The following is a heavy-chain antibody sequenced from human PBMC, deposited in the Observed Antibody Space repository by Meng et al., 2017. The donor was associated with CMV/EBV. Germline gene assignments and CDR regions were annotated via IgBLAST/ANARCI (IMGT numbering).Heavy chain of an antibody. CDR2: INPNSGGT. J-gene: IGHJ4*02. D-gene: IGHD2-2*01. CDR3: ARSESSLRMPAIWY. CDR1: GYTFTSYD. Sequence: ASVKVSCKASGYTFTSYDINWVRQAPGQGLEWMGWINPNSGGTNYAQKFQGRVTMTRDTSISTAYMELSRLRSDDTAVYYCARSESSLRMPAIWYWGQGTLVTVSS. V-gene: IGHV1-2*02.